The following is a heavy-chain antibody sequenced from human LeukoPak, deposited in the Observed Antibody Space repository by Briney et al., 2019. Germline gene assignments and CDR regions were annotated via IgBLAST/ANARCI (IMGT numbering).Heavy chain of an antibody. V-gene: IGHV1-18*01. D-gene: IGHD1-26*01. J-gene: IGHJ3*02. CDR1: GYTFTSYG. CDR3: ARSYQGAFDI. Sequence: ASVKVSCKASGYTFTSYGISWVRQAPGQGREGRGWISDYNGNTNYAQKLQCRVTMTTDTSTSTAYMELRSLRSDDTAVYYCARSYQGAFDIWGQGTMVTVSS. CDR2: ISDYNGNT.